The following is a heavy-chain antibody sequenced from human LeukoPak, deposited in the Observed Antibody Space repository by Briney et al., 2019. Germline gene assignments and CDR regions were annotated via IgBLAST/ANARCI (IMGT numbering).Heavy chain of an antibody. CDR3: ARNGYGSGSSY. CDR2: INFSGRI. CDR1: GDSINNDY. D-gene: IGHD3-10*01. Sequence: SETLSLTCTVSGDSINNDYWSWLRQPPGKGLEWIGYINFSGRINYNPSLRSRVTISGESSKNQFSPRLSSMTAADTAVYYCARNGYGSGSSYWGQGTLVTVSS. V-gene: IGHV4-59*01. J-gene: IGHJ4*02.